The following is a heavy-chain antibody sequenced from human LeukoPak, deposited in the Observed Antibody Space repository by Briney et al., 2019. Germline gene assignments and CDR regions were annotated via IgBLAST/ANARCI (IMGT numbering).Heavy chain of an antibody. CDR2: INPNSGGT. CDR1: GYTFTGYY. V-gene: IGHV1-2*04. D-gene: IGHD1-26*01. J-gene: IGHJ4*02. CDR3: ARDAKAGGSYGIDY. Sequence: ASVKVSCKASGYTFTGYYLHWVRQAPGQGLEWMGWINPNSGGTNYAQKFQGWVTMTRDTSISTAYMELSRLRSDDTAVYYCARDAKAGGSYGIDYWGQGTLVTVSS.